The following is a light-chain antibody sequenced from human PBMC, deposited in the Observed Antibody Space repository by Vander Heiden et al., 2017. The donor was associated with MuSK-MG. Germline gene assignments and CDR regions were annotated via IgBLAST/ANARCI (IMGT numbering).Light chain of an antibody. Sequence: DREMTESPSTLAASVGERVTITCRDSQSISSWVAWYHQKPWKAPNLLISKASSVESGVPSRSSGSGSGTEFTLTISSLQPDDFATYYCQQDNSYSLTFGQGTKVEIK. V-gene: IGKV1-5*03. CDR1: QSISSW. CDR3: QQDNSYSLT. J-gene: IGKJ1*01. CDR2: KAS.